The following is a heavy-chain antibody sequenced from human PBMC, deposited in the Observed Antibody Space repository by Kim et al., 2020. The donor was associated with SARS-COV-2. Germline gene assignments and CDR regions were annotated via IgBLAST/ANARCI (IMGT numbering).Heavy chain of an antibody. J-gene: IGHJ4*02. D-gene: IGHD1-7*01. V-gene: IGHV3-23*01. CDR3: AKGVTGTTSPDFPFDY. Sequence: SGKGRFTISRDNSKNTLYLQMNSLRAEDTAVYYCAKGVTGTTSPDFPFDYWGQGTLVTVSS.